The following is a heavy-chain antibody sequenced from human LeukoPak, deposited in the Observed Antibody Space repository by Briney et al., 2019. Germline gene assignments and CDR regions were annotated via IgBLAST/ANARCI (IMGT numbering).Heavy chain of an antibody. CDR1: GGSISSSSYY. D-gene: IGHD5-18*01. J-gene: IGHJ2*01. CDR2: IYYSGST. CDR3: ARVGGSGYSYGYAL. Sequence: EASETLSLTCTVSGGSISSSSYYWGWIRQPPGKGLEWIGSIYYSGSTYYNPSLKSRVTISVDTSKNQFSLKLSSVTAADTAVYYCARVGGSGYSYGYALWGRGTLVTVSS. V-gene: IGHV4-39*07.